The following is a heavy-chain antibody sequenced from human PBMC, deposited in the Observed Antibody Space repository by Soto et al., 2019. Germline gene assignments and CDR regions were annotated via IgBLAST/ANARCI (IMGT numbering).Heavy chain of an antibody. CDR2: INPNSGGT. CDR1: GYTFTGYY. CDR3: ARDYYDSNGYYYGNWFDP. V-gene: IGHV1-2*02. Sequence: ASVKVSCKASGYTFTGYYMHWVRQAPGQGLEWMGWINPNSGGTNYAQKFQGRVTMTRDTSISTAYMELSRLRSDDTAVYYCARDYYDSNGYYYGNWFDPWGQGTLVTVS. D-gene: IGHD3-22*01. J-gene: IGHJ5*02.